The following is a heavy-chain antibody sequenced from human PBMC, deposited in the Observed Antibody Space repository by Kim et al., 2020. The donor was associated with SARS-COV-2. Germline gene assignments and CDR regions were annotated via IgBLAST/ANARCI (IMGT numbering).Heavy chain of an antibody. J-gene: IGHJ6*02. Sequence: SETLSLTCTVSGGSMSSYYWSWIRQPPGKGLEWIGYIFYSGSTNYNPSLKRRVTISIDTSKNQFSLKLSSVTAADTAVYYCARKIGDALGGGMDVWGQGT. V-gene: IGHV4-59*13. D-gene: IGHD3-10*01. CDR2: IFYSGST. CDR3: ARKIGDALGGGMDV. CDR1: GGSMSSYY.